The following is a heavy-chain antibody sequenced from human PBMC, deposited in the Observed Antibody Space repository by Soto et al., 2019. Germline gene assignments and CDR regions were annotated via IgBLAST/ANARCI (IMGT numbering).Heavy chain of an antibody. CDR1: GYSFTSYS. CDR2: INPGNGNT. V-gene: IGHV1-3*05. J-gene: IGHJ4*02. D-gene: IGHD6-13*01. Sequence: QVQLVQSGAEEKKPGASVKVSCKASGYSFTSYSMHWVRQAPGQSLEWMGWINPGNGNTKYSQKFQGRVTITRDTSASTAYMDLSSLRSEDTAMYYCASGSSSCSYFDSWGQGTLVTVSS. CDR3: ASGSSSCSYFDS.